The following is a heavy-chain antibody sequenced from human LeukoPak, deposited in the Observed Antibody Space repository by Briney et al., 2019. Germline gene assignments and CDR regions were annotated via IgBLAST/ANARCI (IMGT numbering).Heavy chain of an antibody. CDR1: GYTFTNYG. D-gene: IGHD6-6*01. CDR3: ARDSYSSSENLDY. Sequence: ASVKVSCKASGYTFTNYGINWVRQAPGQGLEWMGWINPNSGGTNYAQKFQGRVTMTRDTSISTAYMELSRLRSDDTAVYYCARDSYSSSENLDYWGQGTLVTVSS. CDR2: INPNSGGT. V-gene: IGHV1-2*02. J-gene: IGHJ4*02.